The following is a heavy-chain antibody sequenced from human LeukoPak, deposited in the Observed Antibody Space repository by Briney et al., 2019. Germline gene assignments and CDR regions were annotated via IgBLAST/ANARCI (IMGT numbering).Heavy chain of an antibody. CDR1: GFTFSSYW. V-gene: IGHV3-74*01. D-gene: IGHD3-22*01. CDR2: INSDGGST. Sequence: GGSLRLSCAASGFTFSSYWMHWVRQAPGKGLVWVSRINSDGGSTSYADSVKGRFTISRDNAKNTLYLQMNSLRAEDTAVYYCARARYYYDSSGYRAVYYFDYWGQGTLVTVSS. CDR3: ARARYYYDSSGYRAVYYFDY. J-gene: IGHJ4*02.